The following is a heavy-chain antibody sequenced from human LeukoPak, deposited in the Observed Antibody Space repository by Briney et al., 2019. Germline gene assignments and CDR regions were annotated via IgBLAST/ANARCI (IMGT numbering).Heavy chain of an antibody. CDR1: GFTFSPYS. D-gene: IGHD3-10*01. Sequence: PGGSLRLSCTASGFTFSPYSMSWVRQAPGKGLEWVSYIGSRGSNGVSARYYADSVTGRFTISRDDAKNTVYLQMNSLGAEDTAVYYCARAENLKFGSGRIYYFDYWGQGALVTVSS. CDR3: ARAENLKFGSGRIYYFDY. V-gene: IGHV3-48*01. CDR2: IGSRGSNGVSAR. J-gene: IGHJ4*02.